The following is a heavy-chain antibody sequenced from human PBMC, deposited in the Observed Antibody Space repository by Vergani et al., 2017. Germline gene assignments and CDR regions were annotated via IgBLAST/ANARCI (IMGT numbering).Heavy chain of an antibody. CDR2: IYYSGST. CDR1: GGSISSYY. V-gene: IGHV4-59*01. Sequence: QVQLQESGPGLVKPSETLSLTCTVSGGSISSYYWSWIRQPPGKGLEWIGYIYYSGSTNYNPPLKSRVTISVDTSKNQFSLKLSSVTAADTAVYYCARRYYDSSGPFDYWGQGTLVTVSS. J-gene: IGHJ4*02. D-gene: IGHD3-22*01. CDR3: ARRYYDSSGPFDY.